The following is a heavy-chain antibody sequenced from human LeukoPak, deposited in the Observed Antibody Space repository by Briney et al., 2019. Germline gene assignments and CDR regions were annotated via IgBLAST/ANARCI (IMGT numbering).Heavy chain of an antibody. CDR3: ARFLLLWFGNSPGWFDP. J-gene: IGHJ5*02. D-gene: IGHD3-10*01. CDR1: GYSISSGYY. V-gene: IGHV4-38-2*02. CDR2: IYYSGST. Sequence: SETLSLTCTVSGYSISSGYYWGWIRQPPGKGLEWIGSIYYSGSTYYNPSLKSRVTISVDTSKNQFSLKLSSVTAADTAVYYCARFLLLWFGNSPGWFDPWGQGTLVTVSS.